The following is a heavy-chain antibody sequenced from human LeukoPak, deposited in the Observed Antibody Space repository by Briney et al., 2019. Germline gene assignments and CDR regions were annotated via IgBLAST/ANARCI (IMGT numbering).Heavy chain of an antibody. Sequence: GGSLRLSCAAPGFTVNSNYMSWVRQAPGKGLEWVSVIYTGGDTYYADSVKGRFTISRDNSKNTVYLQMNSLRAEDTAVYYCARGGGAFCGSDCHRNFDFWGQGTLVTVSS. CDR1: GFTVNSNY. CDR2: IYTGGDT. CDR3: ARGGGAFCGSDCHRNFDF. D-gene: IGHD2-21*02. J-gene: IGHJ4*02. V-gene: IGHV3-66*01.